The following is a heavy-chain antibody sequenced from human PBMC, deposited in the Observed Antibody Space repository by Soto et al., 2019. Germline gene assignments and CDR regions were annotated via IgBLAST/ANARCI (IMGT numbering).Heavy chain of an antibody. D-gene: IGHD3-10*01. CDR1: GVSISSGDYY. V-gene: IGHV4-30-4*01. CDR2: IYYSGST. J-gene: IGHJ4*02. CDR3: ASRKSSPYFDY. Sequence: SETLSLTCTVSGVSISSGDYYWSWIRQPPGKGLEWIGYIYYSGSTYYNPSLKSRVTISVDTSKNQFSLKLSSVTAADTAVYYCASRKSSPYFDYWGQGTLVTVPQ.